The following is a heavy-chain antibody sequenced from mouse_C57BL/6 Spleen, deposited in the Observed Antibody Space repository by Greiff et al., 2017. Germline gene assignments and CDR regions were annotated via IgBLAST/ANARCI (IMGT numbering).Heavy chain of an antibody. V-gene: IGHV1-53*01. CDR1: GYTFTSYW. CDR3: ARSRGKLGQGDY. CDR2: INPSNGGT. D-gene: IGHD4-1*01. J-gene: IGHJ2*01. Sequence: QLQLQQPGTELVKPGASVKLSCKASGYTFTSYWMHWVKQRPGQGLAWIGNINPSNGGTNYNEKFKSKATLTVDNSSSTAYMQLSSLTSEDSAVYYCARSRGKLGQGDYWGQGTTLTVSS.